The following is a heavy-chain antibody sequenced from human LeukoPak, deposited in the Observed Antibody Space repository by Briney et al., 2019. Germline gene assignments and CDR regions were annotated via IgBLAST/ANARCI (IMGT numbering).Heavy chain of an antibody. Sequence: SETLSLTCTVSGGSISSYYWSWIRQPPGKGLEWIGYIYYIGSTNYNPSLKSRVTISVDTSKKQFSLKLSSVTAADTAVYYCARGPNYYSSESYDYWGQGTLVTVSS. CDR3: ARGPNYYSSESYDY. CDR2: IYYIGST. CDR1: GGSISSYY. D-gene: IGHD3-10*01. J-gene: IGHJ4*02. V-gene: IGHV4-59*01.